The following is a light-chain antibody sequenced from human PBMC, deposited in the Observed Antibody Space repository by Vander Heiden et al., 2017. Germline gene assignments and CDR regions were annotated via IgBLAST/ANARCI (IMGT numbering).Light chain of an antibody. J-gene: IGLJ2*01. CDR2: LNSDGSH. Sequence: QLVLTQSPSASASRGASVKLTCTLSSGHSSYAIAWHQQQPEKGPRYLMKLNSDGSHSKGDGIPDRFSGSSSGADRYLTISSLQAEDEADYYCQTWGTGMGVFGGGTKLTVL. CDR1: SGHSSYA. V-gene: IGLV4-69*01. CDR3: QTWGTGMGV.